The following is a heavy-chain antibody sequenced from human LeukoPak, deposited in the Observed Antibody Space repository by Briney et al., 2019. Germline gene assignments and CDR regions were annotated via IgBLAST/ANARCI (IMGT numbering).Heavy chain of an antibody. CDR2: IQYDGSHE. Sequence: GGSLRLSCAASGFIFSTSDMHWVRQAPGKGLEWVSFIQYDGSHENYSDSVKGRFTISRDNSRNTLYLQMNSLRAEDTAVYYCARDQSKNNYDFWSGYYFPGPFDYWGQGTLVTVSS. CDR1: GFIFSTSD. CDR3: ARDQSKNNYDFWSGYYFPGPFDY. J-gene: IGHJ4*02. V-gene: IGHV3-30*02. D-gene: IGHD3-3*01.